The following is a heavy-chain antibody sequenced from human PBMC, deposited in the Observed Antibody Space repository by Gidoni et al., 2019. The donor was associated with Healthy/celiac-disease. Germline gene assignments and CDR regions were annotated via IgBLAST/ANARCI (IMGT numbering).Heavy chain of an antibody. V-gene: IGHV1-69*01. J-gene: IGHJ3*02. Sequence: QVQLVQSGAEVKKPGSSVKVSCKASGCAFSSHANSWVRQAPGQGLEWMGGIIPIFGTANYAQKFQGRVTITADESTSTAYMELSSLRSEDTAVYYCARDLAPTYYYDSSGYYFNDAFDIWGQGTMVTVSS. CDR3: ARDLAPTYYYDSSGYYFNDAFDI. D-gene: IGHD3-22*01. CDR1: GCAFSSHA. CDR2: IIPIFGTA.